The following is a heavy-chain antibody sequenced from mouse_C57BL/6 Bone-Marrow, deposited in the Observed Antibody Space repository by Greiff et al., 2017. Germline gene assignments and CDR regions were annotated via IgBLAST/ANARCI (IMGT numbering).Heavy chain of an antibody. CDR1: GFTFTDYY. V-gene: IGHV7-4*01. D-gene: IGHD2-12*01. Sequence: EVQVVESGGGLVQPGASLRLSCAASGFTFTDYYMSWVRQPPGKAPEWLALIRNKANGYTTEYTASVKGRFTISRANSQNILYLLMITLRAEDSSTYYCVKAVWYYSYAIDYWGQGTSVTVSS. CDR3: VKAVWYYSYAIDY. CDR2: IRNKANGYTT. J-gene: IGHJ4*01.